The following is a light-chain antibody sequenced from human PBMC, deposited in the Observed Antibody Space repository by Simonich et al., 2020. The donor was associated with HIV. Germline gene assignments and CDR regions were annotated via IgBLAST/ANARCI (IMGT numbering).Light chain of an antibody. CDR3: QQYNSYPLT. Sequence: DIQMTQSPSTVSASVGDRVTITCRASQSISSWLAWYQQKQGKAPKLLIYKASSLESGVPSRFSGSGSGTEFTLTISSLQPDDFATYYCQQYNSYPLTFGGGTKVEI. J-gene: IGKJ4*01. CDR2: KAS. CDR1: QSISSW. V-gene: IGKV1-5*03.